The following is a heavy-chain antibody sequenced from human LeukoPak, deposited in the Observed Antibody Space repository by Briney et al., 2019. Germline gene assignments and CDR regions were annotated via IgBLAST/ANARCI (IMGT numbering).Heavy chain of an antibody. V-gene: IGHV4-59*08. D-gene: IGHD3-10*01. J-gene: IGHJ4*02. Sequence: KPSETLSLTCTVSGGSISSYYWSWIRQPPGKGLEWIGYIYYSGSTNYNPSLKSRVTISVDTSKNQFSLKLSSVTAADTAVYYCASSRRVWFGELLSENLYYFDYWGQGTLVTVSS. CDR3: ASSRRVWFGELLSENLYYFDY. CDR1: GGSISSYY. CDR2: IYYSGST.